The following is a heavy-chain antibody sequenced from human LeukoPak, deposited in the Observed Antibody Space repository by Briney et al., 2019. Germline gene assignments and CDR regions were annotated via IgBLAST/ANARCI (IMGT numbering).Heavy chain of an antibody. J-gene: IGHJ6*01. CDR2: ISGSGGVST. D-gene: IGHD4-23*01. V-gene: IGHV3-23*01. CDR3: AKRSRATNSWYYYGMDV. CDR1: GFTFSSYA. Sequence: GGSLRLSCAASGFTFSSYAMSWVRQAPGKGLEWVSVISGSGGVSTYYADSVKGRFTISRDDSKNTQYLQMNSLRVEDTAVYYCAKRSRATNSWYYYGMDVWGQGTTVTVSS.